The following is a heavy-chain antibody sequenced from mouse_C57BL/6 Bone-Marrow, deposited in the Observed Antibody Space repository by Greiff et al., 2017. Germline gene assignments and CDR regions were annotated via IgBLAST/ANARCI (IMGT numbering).Heavy chain of an antibody. CDR1: GISITTGNYR. J-gene: IGHJ1*03. Sequence: EVKLQESGPGLVKPSQTVFLTCTVTGISITTGNYRWSWIRQFPGNKLEWIGYIYYSGTITYNPSLTSRTTITSDTPKNQFFLEMNSLTAEDTATYYCARTLITTVVADWYFDVWGTGTTVTVSS. D-gene: IGHD1-1*01. V-gene: IGHV3-5*01. CDR2: IYYSGTI. CDR3: ARTLITTVVADWYFDV.